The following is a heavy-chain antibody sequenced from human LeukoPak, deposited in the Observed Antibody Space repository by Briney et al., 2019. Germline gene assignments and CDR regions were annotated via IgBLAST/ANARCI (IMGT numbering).Heavy chain of an antibody. CDR1: GGSISSSNYY. J-gene: IGHJ4*02. CDR3: ARHLYYYGSSGQGNYFDY. CDR2: IYYSGST. D-gene: IGHD3-22*01. Sequence: SETLSLTCTVSGGSISSSNYYWGWIRQPPGKGLEWIGSIYYSGSTYYNPSLKSRVTISVDTSKNQFSLKLSSVTAADTAVYYCARHLYYYGSSGQGNYFDYWGQGTLVTVSS. V-gene: IGHV4-39*01.